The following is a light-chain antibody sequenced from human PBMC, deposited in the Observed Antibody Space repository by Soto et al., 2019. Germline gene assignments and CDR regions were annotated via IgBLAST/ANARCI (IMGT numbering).Light chain of an antibody. Sequence: EIVLTQSPGTLSLSPGERATLSCRASQSVSSSYLAWYQQKLGQAPRLLIYGASSRATGIPDRFSGSGSGTDFTLTISRLEPEDFAVYYCHQRSSWPITFGQGTRLEIK. V-gene: IGKV3D-20*02. J-gene: IGKJ5*01. CDR2: GAS. CDR3: HQRSSWPIT. CDR1: QSVSSSY.